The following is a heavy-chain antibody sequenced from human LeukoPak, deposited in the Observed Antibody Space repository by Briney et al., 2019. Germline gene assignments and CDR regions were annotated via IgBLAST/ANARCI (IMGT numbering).Heavy chain of an antibody. D-gene: IGHD5-24*01. Sequence: SETLSLICTVSGGPIRSFHWSWIRQPPGKGLEWIGYIYYSGSTNYNPSPKSRVTISVDTSKNQFSLKLRSVTAADTAVYFCARDRSVPDGGNGHYYYGMDVWGQGTTVTVSS. CDR1: GGPIRSFH. CDR2: IYYSGST. CDR3: ARDRSVPDGGNGHYYYGMDV. J-gene: IGHJ6*02. V-gene: IGHV4-59*01.